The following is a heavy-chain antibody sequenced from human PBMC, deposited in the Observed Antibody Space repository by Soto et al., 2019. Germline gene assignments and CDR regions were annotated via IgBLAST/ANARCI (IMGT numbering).Heavy chain of an antibody. V-gene: IGHV3-48*01. CDR2: ISSGSGTI. CDR1: GFTFSTSS. CDR3: ARGEQWLVPDL. D-gene: IGHD6-19*01. Sequence: GGSLRLSCAASGFTFSTSSMNWVRQAPGKGLQWVSYISSGSGTIYYADSVKGRFTISRDNAQNSLYLQMNSLRAEDTAVYYCARGEQWLVPDLWGQGTLVTVSS. J-gene: IGHJ5*02.